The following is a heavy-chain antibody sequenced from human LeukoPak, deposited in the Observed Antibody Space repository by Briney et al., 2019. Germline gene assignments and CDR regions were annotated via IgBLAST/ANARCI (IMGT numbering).Heavy chain of an antibody. Sequence: SSQTLSLTCTVSGGSVSSGDYYWTWIRQPPGKGLEWIGYIHYSGSTNYNPSLKSRVTISVDTSKNQFSLKLSSVTAADTAVYYCARHVGPWLQFDYWGQGTLVTVSS. CDR1: GGSVSSGDYY. V-gene: IGHV4-30-4*08. CDR3: ARHVGPWLQFDY. J-gene: IGHJ4*02. D-gene: IGHD5-24*01. CDR2: IHYSGST.